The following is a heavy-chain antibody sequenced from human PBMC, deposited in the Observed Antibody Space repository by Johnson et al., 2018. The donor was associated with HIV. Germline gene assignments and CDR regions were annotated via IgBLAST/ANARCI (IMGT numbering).Heavy chain of an antibody. Sequence: EVHLVESGGGLVQPGGSLRLSCAASGFTFSNYAMTWVRQVAGKGLEWVSAISSSGGDTYSADSVEGRFSVSRDNSKNTLYLQMNSLRAEDTAVYYCAKDPPYSSSSPGAFDIWGQGTMVTVAS. D-gene: IGHD6-6*01. CDR1: GFTFSNYA. V-gene: IGHV3-23*04. CDR2: ISSSGGDT. J-gene: IGHJ3*02. CDR3: AKDPPYSSSSPGAFDI.